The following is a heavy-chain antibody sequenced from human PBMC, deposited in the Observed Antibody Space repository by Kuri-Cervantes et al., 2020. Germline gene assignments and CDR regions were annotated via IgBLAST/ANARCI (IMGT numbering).Heavy chain of an antibody. Sequence: SETLSLTCAVYGGSFSGYYWSWIRQPPGKGLEWIGEINHSGSTNYNPSLKSRVTISVDTSKNQFSLKLSSVTAADTAVYYCARGRDYYGSGSYRLDYWGQGTLVTGSS. CDR1: GGSFSGYY. CDR2: INHSGST. CDR3: ARGRDYYGSGSYRLDY. V-gene: IGHV4-34*01. D-gene: IGHD3-10*01. J-gene: IGHJ4*02.